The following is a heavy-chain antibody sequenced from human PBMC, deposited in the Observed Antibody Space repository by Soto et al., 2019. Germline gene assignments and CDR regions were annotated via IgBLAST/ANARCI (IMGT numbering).Heavy chain of an antibody. Sequence: GASVKVSCKTSGYTFTCYALHWVRQAPGQGLEWMGWINTGNGKTKYSQNFQGRLTITRDTSATTLYMELSSLRSEDTTVYYCVRFSGIPVWGQGTLVTVSS. CDR2: INTGNGKT. V-gene: IGHV1-3*04. CDR1: GYTFTCYA. CDR3: VRFSGIPV. D-gene: IGHD1-1*01. J-gene: IGHJ4*02.